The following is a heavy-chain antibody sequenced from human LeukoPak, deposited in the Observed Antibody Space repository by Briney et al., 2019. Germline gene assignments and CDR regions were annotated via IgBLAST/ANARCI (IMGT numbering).Heavy chain of an antibody. CDR2: MNPNSGNT. D-gene: IGHD4-17*01. CDR3: ASSRSVGGYGDYGLHY. J-gene: IGHJ4*02. V-gene: IGHV1-8*01. CDR1: GYTFTSYD. Sequence: ASVKVSCKASGYTFTSYDINWVRQTTGQGLEWMGWMNPNSGNTGYAQKFQGRVTMTRNTSISTAYMELSSLRSEDTAVYYCASSRSVGGYGDYGLHYWGQGTLVTVSS.